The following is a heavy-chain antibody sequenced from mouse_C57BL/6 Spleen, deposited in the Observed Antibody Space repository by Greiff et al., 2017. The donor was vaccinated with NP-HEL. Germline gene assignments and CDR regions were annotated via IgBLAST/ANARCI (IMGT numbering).Heavy chain of an antibody. CDR1: GYTFTSYW. Sequence: QVHVKQPGTELVKPGASVKLSCKASGYTFTSYWMHWVKQRPGQGLEWIGNINPSNGGTNYNEKFKSKATLTVDKSSSTAYMQLSSLTSEDSAVYYCARSYYGSRGYWYFDVWGTGTTVTVSS. CDR3: ARSYYGSRGYWYFDV. CDR2: INPSNGGT. D-gene: IGHD1-1*01. V-gene: IGHV1-53*01. J-gene: IGHJ1*03.